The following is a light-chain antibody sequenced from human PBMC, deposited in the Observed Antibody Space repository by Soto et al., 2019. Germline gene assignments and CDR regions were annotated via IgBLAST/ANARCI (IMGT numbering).Light chain of an antibody. V-gene: IGLV2-23*01. Sequence: QSVLAQPASVSGSPGQSITISCTGTSSDVGSYNLVSWYQQPPAKAPKLMIYEGSKRPSGVSNRFSGSKSGNTASLTISGLQAEDEADYYCRSYAGFNIPYFFGSGTKVTVL. CDR2: EGS. CDR1: SSDVGSYNL. CDR3: RSYAGFNIPYF. J-gene: IGLJ1*01.